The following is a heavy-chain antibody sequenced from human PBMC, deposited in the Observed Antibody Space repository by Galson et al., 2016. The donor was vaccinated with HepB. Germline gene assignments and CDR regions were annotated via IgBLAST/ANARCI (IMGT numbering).Heavy chain of an antibody. D-gene: IGHD3-10*01. CDR1: GFTFSDHF. V-gene: IGHV3-72*01. Sequence: SLRLSCAASGFTFSDHFIDWVRQAPGKGLEWVGRTRNKANSYITDYAASVIGRFIVSRDFSKNSVYLQINSLEIEDTAVYYCCRALDGSRDYWGQGTLVTVSS. J-gene: IGHJ4*02. CDR3: CRALDGSRDY. CDR2: TRNKANSYIT.